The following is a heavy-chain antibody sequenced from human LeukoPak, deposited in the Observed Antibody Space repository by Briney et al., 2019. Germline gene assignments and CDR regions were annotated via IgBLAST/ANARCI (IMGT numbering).Heavy chain of an antibody. CDR3: ARGRSSGYRDY. CDR2: INSDGSEG. D-gene: IGHD3-22*01. CDR1: GFTFSGFW. V-gene: IGHV3-7*01. Sequence: AGGSLRLSCAVSGFTFSGFWMSWSRQAPGKGLEWVASINSDGSEGYYADVVKGRFTISRDNAKNSLYLQMNSLRAEDTAVYYCARGRSSGYRDYWGQGTLVTVSS. J-gene: IGHJ4*02.